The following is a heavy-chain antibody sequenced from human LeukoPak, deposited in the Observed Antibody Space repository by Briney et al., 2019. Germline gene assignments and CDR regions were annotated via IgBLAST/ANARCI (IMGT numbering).Heavy chain of an antibody. CDR1: GYTFTSYD. CDR2: MNPNSGNT. D-gene: IGHD2-2*01. CDR3: ARGVVPAAMEADY. J-gene: IGHJ4*02. Sequence: ASVKVSCKASGYTFTSYDINWVRQATGQGLERMGWMNPNSGNTGYAQKFQGRVTMTRNTSISTAYMELSSLRSEDTAVYYCARGVVPAAMEADYWGQGTLVTVSS. V-gene: IGHV1-8*01.